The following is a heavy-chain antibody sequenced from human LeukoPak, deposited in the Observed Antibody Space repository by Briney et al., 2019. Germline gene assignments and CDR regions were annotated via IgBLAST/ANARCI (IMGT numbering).Heavy chain of an antibody. V-gene: IGHV4-34*01. J-gene: IGHJ5*02. CDR1: GGSFSGYY. Sequence: PSETLFLTCAVYGGSFSGYYWSWIRQPPGKGLEWIGEINHSGRTNYNPSLKSRVTISVDTSKNHFSLKLSSVTAADTAMYFCARGRAVAGTVANWFDPWGQGTLVTVSS. D-gene: IGHD6-19*01. CDR3: ARGRAVAGTVANWFDP. CDR2: INHSGRT.